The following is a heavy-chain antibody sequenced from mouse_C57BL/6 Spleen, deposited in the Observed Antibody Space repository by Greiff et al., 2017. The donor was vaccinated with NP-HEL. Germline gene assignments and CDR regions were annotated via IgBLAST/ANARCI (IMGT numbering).Heavy chain of an antibody. CDR2: IYPDDGET. Sequence: VQLQQSGAELVKPGASVKLSCTASGFTFTDYYMHWVKQRPEQGLEWLGRIYPDDGETKYAPKFQGQATITADTSSNPAYLQLSSLTSEDTAVYYCAASRSYWYFDVWGTGTTVTVSS. V-gene: IGHV14-2*01. D-gene: IGHD2-12*01. CDR3: AASRSYWYFDV. J-gene: IGHJ1*03. CDR1: GFTFTDYY.